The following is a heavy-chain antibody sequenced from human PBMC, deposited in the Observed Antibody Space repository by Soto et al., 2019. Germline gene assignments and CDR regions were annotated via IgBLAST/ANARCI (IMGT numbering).Heavy chain of an antibody. CDR1: GFTFSSYA. CDR2: ISYDGSNK. CDR3: ARVPGSSGYYPTVDY. V-gene: IGHV3-30-3*01. J-gene: IGHJ4*02. D-gene: IGHD3-22*01. Sequence: QVQLVESGGGVVQPGRSLRLSCAASGFTFSSYAMHWVRQAPGKGLEWVALISYDGSNKYYADSVKGRFTISRDNSKNTLYLEMNSLRAEDTAVYYCARVPGSSGYYPTVDYWGQGTLVTVSS.